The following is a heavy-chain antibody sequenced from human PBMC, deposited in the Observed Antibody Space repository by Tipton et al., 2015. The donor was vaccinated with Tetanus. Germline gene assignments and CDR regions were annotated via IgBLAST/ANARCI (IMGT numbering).Heavy chain of an antibody. CDR2: IWHDGSNK. CDR1: GFTFSNYG. CDR3: VRNTCSDGKCSLYYFDF. J-gene: IGHJ4*02. V-gene: IGHV3-33*01. Sequence: SLRLSCAASGFTFSNYGMHWVRQAPGKGLEWVAVIWHDGSNKYYVDSVKGRFTISRDNSKNTLYLQLNSLRAEDTAVYYCVRNTCSDGKCSLYYFDFWGQGTLVTVSS. D-gene: IGHD2-15*01.